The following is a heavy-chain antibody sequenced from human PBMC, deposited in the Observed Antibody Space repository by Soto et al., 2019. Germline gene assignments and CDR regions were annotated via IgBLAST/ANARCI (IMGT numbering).Heavy chain of an antibody. V-gene: IGHV4-31*03. CDR2: IYYSGRT. CDR1: GVSISSGGYY. CDR3: ASVIGGDSEYYFDY. J-gene: IGHJ4*02. D-gene: IGHD4-17*01. Sequence: SETLSLTCTVSGVSISSGGYYWGWIRQHPGKGLEWIGNIYYSGRTYYNPSLKSRVIMSVDTSKNHFSLKLSSVTAADTAMYCCASVIGGDSEYYFDYWGQGTLVTVSS.